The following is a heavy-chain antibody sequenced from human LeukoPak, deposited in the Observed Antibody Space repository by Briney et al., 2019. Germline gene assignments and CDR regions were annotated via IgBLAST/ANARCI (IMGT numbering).Heavy chain of an antibody. D-gene: IGHD4-11*01. CDR1: GGSFSGYY. V-gene: IGHV4-34*01. J-gene: IGHJ5*02. CDR2: INHSGST. CDR3: ARGLSLGYSNYWA. Sequence: SETLSLTCAVYGGSFSGYYWSWIRQPPGKGLEWIGEINHSGSTNYNPSLKGRVTISVDTSKNQFSLKLSSVTAADTAVYYCARGLSLGYSNYWAWGQGTLVTVSS.